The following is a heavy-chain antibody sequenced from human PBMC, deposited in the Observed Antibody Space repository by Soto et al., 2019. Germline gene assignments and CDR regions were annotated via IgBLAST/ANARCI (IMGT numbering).Heavy chain of an antibody. CDR2: VKSKTDGGAT. CDR1: GFTFSNAW. Sequence: EVQLVESGGGLVKPGGSLRLSCAASGFTFSNAWMTWVRQAPGKGLEWVGRVKSKTDGGATHYAAPVKGRFTISRDDSKSILYLQMDSLKTEDTAVYYCTTGSWVPGWLFNMDVWGKGTTVTVSS. V-gene: IGHV3-15*01. CDR3: TTGSWVPGWLFNMDV. D-gene: IGHD2-15*01. J-gene: IGHJ6*03.